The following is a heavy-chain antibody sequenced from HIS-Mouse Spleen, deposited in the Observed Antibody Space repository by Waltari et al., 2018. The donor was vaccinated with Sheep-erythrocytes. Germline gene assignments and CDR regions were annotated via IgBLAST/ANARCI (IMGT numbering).Heavy chain of an antibody. Sequence: QLQLWGSGGGVAQPGRSLEPSCASSVFPFGSYGMYWVRQAPGKGLEWVAVISYDGSNKYYADSVKGRFTISRDNSKNTLYLQMNSLRAEDTAVYYCAKDGGGNWFDPWGQGTLVTVSS. CDR1: VFPFGSYG. CDR2: ISYDGSNK. V-gene: IGHV3-30*18. D-gene: IGHD3-10*01. J-gene: IGHJ5*02. CDR3: AKDGGGNWFDP.